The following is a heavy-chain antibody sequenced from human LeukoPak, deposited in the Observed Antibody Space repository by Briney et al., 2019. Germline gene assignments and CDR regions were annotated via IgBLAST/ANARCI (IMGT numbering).Heavy chain of an antibody. CDR1: GYTFTSYA. Sequence: AASVKVSCKASGYTFTSYAIHWVRQAPGQRLEWMGWINAGNGNTRYSQNFQGRVTITRDTSATTAYMELSSLKSEDTAVYYCARSWEGSFIDYWGQGTLVTVSS. V-gene: IGHV1-3*01. CDR2: INAGNGNT. J-gene: IGHJ4*02. D-gene: IGHD1-26*01. CDR3: ARSWEGSFIDY.